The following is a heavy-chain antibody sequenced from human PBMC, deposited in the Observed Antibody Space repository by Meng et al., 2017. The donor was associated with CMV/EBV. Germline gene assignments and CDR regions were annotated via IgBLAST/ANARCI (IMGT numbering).Heavy chain of an antibody. CDR2: IIPLLGTA. J-gene: IGHJ3*01. Sequence: SVKVSCKTLGGTFTKYVISWVRQAPGQGLEWMGGIIPLLGTANYAQKFQGRVTIPADKSTSTAYMELNSLRSEDTAVYYCARDLPIFGVVIHAFDLWGQGTMVTVSS. CDR1: GGTFTKYV. V-gene: IGHV1-69*10. CDR3: ARDLPIFGVVIHAFDL. D-gene: IGHD3-3*01.